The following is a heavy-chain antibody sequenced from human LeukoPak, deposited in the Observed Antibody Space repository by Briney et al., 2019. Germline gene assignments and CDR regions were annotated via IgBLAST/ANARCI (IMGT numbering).Heavy chain of an antibody. CDR2: IYYSGST. V-gene: IGHV4-59*01. J-gene: IGHJ5*02. CDR1: GGSISSYY. CDR3: ARSVYGGQTGSWFDP. Sequence: ETLSLTCTVSGGSISSYYWSWIRQPPGKGLEWIGYIYYSGSTNYNPSLKSRVTISVDTSKNQFSLKLSSVTAADTAVYYCARSVYGGQTGSWFDPWGQGTLVTVSS. D-gene: IGHD4-23*01.